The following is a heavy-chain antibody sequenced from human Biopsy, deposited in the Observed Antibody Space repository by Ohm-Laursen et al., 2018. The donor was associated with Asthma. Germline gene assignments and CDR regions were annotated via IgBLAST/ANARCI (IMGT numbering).Heavy chain of an antibody. CDR3: AKDPRIYGDNVAGMDV. V-gene: IGHV3-30*18. CDR1: RFTYE. CDR2: ISYDGSTK. J-gene: IGHJ6*02. Sequence: SLRLSCTASRFTYEMHWVRQAPGKGLEWVAVISYDGSTKYYADSVKGRFTVSRDNSKNTLYLQMSSLRVEDTAVYYCAKDPRIYGDNVAGMDVWGQGTAVNVSS. D-gene: IGHD4-17*01.